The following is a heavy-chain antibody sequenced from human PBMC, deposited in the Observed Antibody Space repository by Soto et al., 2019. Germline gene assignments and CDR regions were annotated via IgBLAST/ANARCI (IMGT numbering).Heavy chain of an antibody. Sequence: PGGSLRLSCAASGFTFGSYGMHWVRQAPGKGLEWVAAISYDGSNKYYADSVKGRFTISRDNAKDTLYLQMNSLTAEDTAIYYCARDATIIRGVIDYWGRGTLVTVSS. CDR1: GFTFGSYG. V-gene: IGHV3-30*03. CDR2: ISYDGSNK. D-gene: IGHD3-10*01. CDR3: ARDATIIRGVIDY. J-gene: IGHJ4*02.